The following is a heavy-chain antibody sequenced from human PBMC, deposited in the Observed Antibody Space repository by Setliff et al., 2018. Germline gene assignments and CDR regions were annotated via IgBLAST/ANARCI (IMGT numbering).Heavy chain of an antibody. D-gene: IGHD2-8*01. CDR3: LRLVRYCTKIACQATSGDEV. V-gene: IGHV1-18*01. CDR1: GYTLSNSI. Sequence: ASVKASCKASGYTLSNSILSWVRQAPGQGLEWVGWISAYNGKTYSAQKFQDRVTLTTDTSTNMGYLELRDLRSDDTAVYYCLRLVRYCTKIACQATSGDEVWGLGTLVTVSS. J-gene: IGHJ4*02. CDR2: ISAYNGKT.